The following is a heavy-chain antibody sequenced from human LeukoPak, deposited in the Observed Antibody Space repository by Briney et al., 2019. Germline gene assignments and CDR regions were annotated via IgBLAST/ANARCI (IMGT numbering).Heavy chain of an antibody. D-gene: IGHD6-13*01. CDR3: ASGIGRAANFDY. J-gene: IGHJ4*02. V-gene: IGHV4-39*07. CDR1: GGSISSTIYY. CDR2: FYHSGST. Sequence: SETLSLTCTVSGGSISSTIYYWGWARQPPGKGLEWIGNFYHSGSTYYNPSLKSRVTISVDTSKGQFSLQLTSVTAADTAVYFCASGIGRAANFDYWGQGALVTVSS.